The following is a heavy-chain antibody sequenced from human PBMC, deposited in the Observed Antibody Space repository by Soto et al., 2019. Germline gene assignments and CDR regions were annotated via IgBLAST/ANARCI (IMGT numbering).Heavy chain of an antibody. J-gene: IGHJ6*02. CDR1: GYTFTGYY. CDR3: AREVLVGASPPRDSYYYGMDV. V-gene: IGHV1-2*04. CDR2: INPNSGGT. D-gene: IGHD1-26*01. Sequence: QVQLVQSGAEVKKPGASVKVSCKASGYTFTGYYMHWVRQAPGQGLEWMGWINPNSGGTNYAQKFQGWVTMTRDTSISTAYMELSRLRSDDTAVYYCAREVLVGASPPRDSYYYGMDVWGQGTTVTVSS.